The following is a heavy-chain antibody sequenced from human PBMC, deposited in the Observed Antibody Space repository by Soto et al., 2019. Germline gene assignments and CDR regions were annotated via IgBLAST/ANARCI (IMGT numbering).Heavy chain of an antibody. CDR3: ARNGGVGGRFDY. CDR1: GFTFSSYA. J-gene: IGHJ4*02. V-gene: IGHV3-23*01. CDR2: ISGSGGST. Sequence: EVQLLESGGGLVQPGGSLRLSCAASGFTFSSYAMSWVRQAPGKGLEWVSAISGSGGSTYYADSVKGRFTISRDNSKNTLYLQRNSLRAEDTAVYYCARNGGVGGRFDYWGQGTLVTVSS. D-gene: IGHD3-16*01.